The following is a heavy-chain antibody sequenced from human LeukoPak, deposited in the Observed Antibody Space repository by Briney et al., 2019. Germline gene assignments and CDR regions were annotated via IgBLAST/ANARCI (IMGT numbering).Heavy chain of an antibody. Sequence: GGSLRLSRAASGFTFSNAWMSWVRQAPGKGLEWVGRIKSKTDGGTTDYAAPVKGRFTISRDDPKNTLYLQMNSLKTEDTAVYYCTTAPGYSSGWYWGFDYWGQGTLVTVSS. D-gene: IGHD6-19*01. CDR2: IKSKTDGGTT. CDR3: TTAPGYSSGWYWGFDY. CDR1: GFTFSNAW. V-gene: IGHV3-15*01. J-gene: IGHJ4*02.